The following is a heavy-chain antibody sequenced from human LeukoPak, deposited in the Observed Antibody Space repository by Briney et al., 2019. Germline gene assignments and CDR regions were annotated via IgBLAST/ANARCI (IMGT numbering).Heavy chain of an antibody. D-gene: IGHD6-6*01. CDR1: GYTFTSYD. Sequence: VASVRVSCKASGYTFTSYDINWVRQAPGQGLEWMGWMSPNSGHTGYAQKFQGRVTITRNTSIRTAYMELSSLRSEDSAVYYCAKKAKVADRLDWFDSWGQGTLVTVSS. CDR3: AKKAKVADRLDWFDS. J-gene: IGHJ5*01. V-gene: IGHV1-8*03. CDR2: MSPNSGHT.